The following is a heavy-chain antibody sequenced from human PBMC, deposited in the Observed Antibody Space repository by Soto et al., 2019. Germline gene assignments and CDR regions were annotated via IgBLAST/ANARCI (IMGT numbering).Heavy chain of an antibody. V-gene: IGHV1-3*01. D-gene: IGHD2-2*01. CDR1: GYTFTSYA. CDR2: INAGNGNT. Sequence: ASVKVSCKASGYTFTSYAMHWVRQAPGQRLEWMGWINAGNGNTKYSQKFQGRVTITRDTSASTAYMELSSLRSEDTAVYYCARGKDIVVVPARGRVYNWFDPWGQGTLVTVFS. J-gene: IGHJ5*02. CDR3: ARGKDIVVVPARGRVYNWFDP.